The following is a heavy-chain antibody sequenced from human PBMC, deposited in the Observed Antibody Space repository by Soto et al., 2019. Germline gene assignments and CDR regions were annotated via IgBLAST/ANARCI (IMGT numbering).Heavy chain of an antibody. CDR2: ISWNSDSI. V-gene: IGHV3-9*01. CDR1: GFTFDDYA. D-gene: IGHD5-12*01. CDR3: KKEYIGYFYHDVFDV. J-gene: IGHJ3*01. Sequence: EVQLVESGGGLVQPGRSLRLSCAASGFTFDDYAMHWVRQVPGKGLEWVSGISWNSDSIGYADSVKGRFTISRDNAKNSLYQKINSLRVEDTAFFYCKKEYIGYFYHDVFDVGDKGKMVPVSS.